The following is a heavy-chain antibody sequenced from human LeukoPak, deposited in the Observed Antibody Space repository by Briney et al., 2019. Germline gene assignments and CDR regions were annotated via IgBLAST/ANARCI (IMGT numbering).Heavy chain of an antibody. CDR1: GYTFTSYG. CDR2: INPNSGDT. D-gene: IGHD3-9*01. J-gene: IGHJ4*02. CDR3: ARVLRYFGWPDY. V-gene: IGHV1-2*02. Sequence: ASVKVSCKASGYTFTSYGISWVRQAPGQGLEWMGWINPNSGDTNYAQKFQGRVTMTRDTSINTAYMELSSLRSDDTAVYFCARVLRYFGWPDYWGQGTQVTVSS.